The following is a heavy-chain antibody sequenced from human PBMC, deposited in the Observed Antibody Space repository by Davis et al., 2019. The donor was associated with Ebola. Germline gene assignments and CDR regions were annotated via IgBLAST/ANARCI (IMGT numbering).Heavy chain of an antibody. V-gene: IGHV4-31*03. Sequence: PSETLSLTCTVSGGSISSGGYYWSWIRQHPGKGLEWIGYIYYSGSTYYNPSLKSRVTISVDTSKNQFSPKLSSVTAADTAVYYCARVGGQLVHGGMDVWGQGTTVTVSS. D-gene: IGHD6-13*01. CDR1: GGSISSGGYY. J-gene: IGHJ6*02. CDR2: IYYSGST. CDR3: ARVGGQLVHGGMDV.